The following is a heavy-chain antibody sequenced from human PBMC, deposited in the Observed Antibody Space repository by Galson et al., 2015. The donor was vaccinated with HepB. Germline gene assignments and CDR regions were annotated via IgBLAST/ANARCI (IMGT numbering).Heavy chain of an antibody. CDR1: GGSISSSSYY. CDR3: ARSSDMVSTYY. J-gene: IGHJ4*02. Sequence: ETLSLTCTVSGGSISSSSYYWGWIRQPPGKGLEWIGSINYSGSTYYNPSLKSRVTISGDTSKNQFSLKLSSMTAADTAMYYCARSSDMVSTYYWGQGILVTASP. V-gene: IGHV4-39*01. CDR2: INYSGST. D-gene: IGHD5/OR15-5a*01.